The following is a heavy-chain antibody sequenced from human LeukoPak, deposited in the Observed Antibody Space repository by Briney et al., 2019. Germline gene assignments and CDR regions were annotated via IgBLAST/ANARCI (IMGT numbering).Heavy chain of an antibody. Sequence: ASVKVSCKASGCTFTSYYMHWVRQAPGQGLEWMGIINPSGGSTSYAQKFQGRVTMTRDTSTSTVYMELSSLRSEDTAVYYCARDILTGYYTLGWFNPWGQGTLVTVSS. J-gene: IGHJ5*02. CDR3: ARDILTGYYTLGWFNP. V-gene: IGHV1-46*01. CDR1: GCTFTSYY. CDR2: INPSGGST. D-gene: IGHD3-9*01.